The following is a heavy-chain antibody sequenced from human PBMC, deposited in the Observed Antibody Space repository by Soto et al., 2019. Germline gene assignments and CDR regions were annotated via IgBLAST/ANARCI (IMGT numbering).Heavy chain of an antibody. D-gene: IGHD2-2*01. CDR3: ARDPLKVYCISTSCYGGFDY. Sequence: PGGSLRLSCAASGFTFSSYSMNWVRQAPGKGLEWVSSISSSSSYIYYADSVKGRFTISRDNAKNSLYLQMNSLRAEDTAVYYCARDPLKVYCISTSCYGGFDYWGQGTLVTVSS. V-gene: IGHV3-21*01. CDR1: GFTFSSYS. J-gene: IGHJ4*02. CDR2: ISSSSSYI.